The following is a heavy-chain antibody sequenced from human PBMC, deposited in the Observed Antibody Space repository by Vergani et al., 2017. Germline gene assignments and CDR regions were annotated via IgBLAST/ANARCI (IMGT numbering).Heavy chain of an antibody. V-gene: IGHV4-31*03. Sequence: QVQLQESGPGLVKPSQTLSLTCTVSGGSISSGGYYWSWIRQHPGKGLEWIGYIYYSGSTYYNPSLKRRVTLSVDTSKNQFSLKLSSVTAADTAVYYCARFRYCSSTSCPNFDYWGQGTLVTVSS. CDR2: IYYSGST. CDR1: GGSISSGGYY. CDR3: ARFRYCSSTSCPNFDY. D-gene: IGHD2-2*01. J-gene: IGHJ4*02.